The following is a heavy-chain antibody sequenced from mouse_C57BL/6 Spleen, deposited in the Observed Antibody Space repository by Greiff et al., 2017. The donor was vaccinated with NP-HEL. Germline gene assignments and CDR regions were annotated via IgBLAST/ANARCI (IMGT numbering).Heavy chain of an antibody. CDR2: INPGSGGT. CDR3: ARAYYGSSVYWYFDV. D-gene: IGHD1-1*01. CDR1: GYAFTNYL. J-gene: IGHJ1*03. V-gene: IGHV1-54*01. Sequence: QVQLKQSGAELVRPGTSVKVSCKASGYAFTNYLIEWVKQRPGQGLEWIGVINPGSGGTNYNEKFKGKATLTADKSSSTAYMQLSSLTSADSAVYFCARAYYGSSVYWYFDVWGTGTTVTVSS.